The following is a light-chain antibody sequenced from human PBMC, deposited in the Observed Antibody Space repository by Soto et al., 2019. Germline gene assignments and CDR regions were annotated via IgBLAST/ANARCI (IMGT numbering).Light chain of an antibody. J-gene: IGLJ2*01. CDR2: EVS. CDR1: SSDVGTYDY. V-gene: IGLV2-14*01. CDR3: SSYTGSSTLVV. Sequence: QSALTQPASVSGSPGQSITISCTGTSSDVGTYDYVSWYQQYPGKAPERIIFEVSYRASGVSNRFSGSKSGNTASLTISGLQAEDEAHYYCSSYTGSSTLVVFGGGTQLTVL.